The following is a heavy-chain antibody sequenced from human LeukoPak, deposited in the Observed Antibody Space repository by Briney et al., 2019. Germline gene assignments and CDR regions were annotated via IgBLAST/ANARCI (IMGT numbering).Heavy chain of an antibody. V-gene: IGHV4-30-4*01. CDR3: ARLRRWELRVFDY. D-gene: IGHD1-26*01. CDR1: GGSISSGDSY. CDR2: IYYSGST. Sequence: SETLSLTCTVSGGSISSGDSYWNWIRQPPGKALEWIGDIYYSGSTRYNPSLTSRVTISLDTSKNQFSLTLRSVTAADTALYYCARLRRWELRVFDYWGQGTLVTVSS. J-gene: IGHJ4*02.